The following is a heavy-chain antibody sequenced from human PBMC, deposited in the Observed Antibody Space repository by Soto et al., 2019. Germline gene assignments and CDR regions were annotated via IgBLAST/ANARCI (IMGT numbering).Heavy chain of an antibody. CDR2: IYYSGST. V-gene: IGHV4-59*01. Sequence: SETLSLTCTVSGGSISSYYWSWIRQPPGKGLEWIGYIYYSGSTNYNPSLKSRVTITVDTSKNQFSLKLSSVTAADTAVYYCARGFGESDFDYWGQGTLVTVSS. CDR3: ARGFGESDFDY. CDR1: GGSISSYY. D-gene: IGHD3-10*01. J-gene: IGHJ4*02.